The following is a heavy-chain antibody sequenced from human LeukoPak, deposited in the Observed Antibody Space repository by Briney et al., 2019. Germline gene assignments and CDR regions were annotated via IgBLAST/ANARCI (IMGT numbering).Heavy chain of an antibody. CDR3: AKHLNSHEFVGNSFSS. Sequence: GGSLRLSCAASGFTFKIYSMNWVRQAPGKGLEWVSSISSSSNYRYFADSVNGRFTISRDNAKNSLYLQMNSLWAEDTAVYYGAKHLNSHEFVGNSFSSWGQGTLVTVSS. D-gene: IGHD3-16*02. CDR1: GFTFKIYS. V-gene: IGHV3-21*06. CDR2: ISSSSNYR. J-gene: IGHJ5*01.